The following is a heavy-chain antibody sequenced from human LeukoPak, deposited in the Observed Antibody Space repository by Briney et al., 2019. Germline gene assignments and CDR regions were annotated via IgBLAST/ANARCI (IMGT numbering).Heavy chain of an antibody. V-gene: IGHV1-18*01. CDR3: ARDLARGYSYGYNAFDI. CDR1: GYTFSSYG. J-gene: IGHJ3*02. Sequence: ASVKVSCKASGYTFSSYGIGWVRQAPRQGLEWMGWITAGNGNTNYAQKVQGRVTVTTDTSTSTAYMELRSPRSDDTAVYFCARDLARGYSYGYNAFDIWGQGTMVTVSS. CDR2: ITAGNGNT. D-gene: IGHD5-18*01.